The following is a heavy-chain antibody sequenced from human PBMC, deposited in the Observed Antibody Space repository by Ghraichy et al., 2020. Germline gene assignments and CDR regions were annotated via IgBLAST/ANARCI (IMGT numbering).Heavy chain of an antibody. Sequence: GESLNISCAASGFTFSDYYMSWIRQAPGKGLEWISYISNSGATIYYADSLKGRFTISRDNAKKSLYLQMNSLRVDDTAVYYCARGGAWWGGFNIWGQGTMVTVSS. D-gene: IGHD2-15*01. CDR3: ARGGAWWGGFNI. V-gene: IGHV3-11*01. CDR1: GFTFSDYY. CDR2: ISNSGATI. J-gene: IGHJ3*02.